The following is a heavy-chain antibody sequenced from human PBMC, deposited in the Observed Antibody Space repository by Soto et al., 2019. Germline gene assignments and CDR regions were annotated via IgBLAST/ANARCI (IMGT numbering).Heavy chain of an antibody. V-gene: IGHV3-33*01. CDR2: IWYDGSNK. CDR3: ARDSNGHIVVVTAIPTVGYFDL. J-gene: IGHJ2*01. D-gene: IGHD2-21*02. Sequence: QVQLVESGGGVVQPGRSLRLSCAASGFTFSSYGMHWVRQAPGKGLEWVAVIWYDGSNKYYADSVKGRFTISRDNSKNTLYLQMNSLRAEDTAVYYCARDSNGHIVVVTAIPTVGYFDLWGRGTLVTVSS. CDR1: GFTFSSYG.